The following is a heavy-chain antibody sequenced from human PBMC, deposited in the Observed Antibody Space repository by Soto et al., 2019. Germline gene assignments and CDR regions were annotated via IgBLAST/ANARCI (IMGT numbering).Heavy chain of an antibody. CDR3: ARPKTYYYDSDTYYLNGFDY. Sequence: GASVKVSCKASGGTFSNHAISWVRQAPGQGLEWMGVIIPILGTIKYAQKFQGRVRITADESTSTAYVDLSSLTFEDTAVYYCARPKTYYYDSDTYYLNGFDYWGQGTRVTVSS. CDR1: GGTFSNHA. D-gene: IGHD3-22*01. V-gene: IGHV1-69*13. CDR2: IIPILGTI. J-gene: IGHJ4*02.